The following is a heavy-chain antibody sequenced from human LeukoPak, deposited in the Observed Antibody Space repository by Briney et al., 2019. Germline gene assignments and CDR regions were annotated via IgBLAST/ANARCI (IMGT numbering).Heavy chain of an antibody. CDR1: GFTFSNFA. V-gene: IGHV3-23*01. Sequence: WSLILSCTAAGFTFSNFAMNWLRQAPGKGLEWVSGINDRGNSIYYTYSVKGRFTISRDNSKNTVFLQMDGLRAEDTAVDYCAKSKSWWYIGCDYWGQGTLVTVSS. J-gene: IGHJ4*02. CDR2: INDRGNSI. D-gene: IGHD2-8*02. CDR3: AKSKSWWYIGCDY.